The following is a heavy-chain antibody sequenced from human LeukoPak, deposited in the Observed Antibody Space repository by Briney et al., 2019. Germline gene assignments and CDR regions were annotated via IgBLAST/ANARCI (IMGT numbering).Heavy chain of an antibody. CDR3: AKADDFWSGYYPTPNWIDP. J-gene: IGHJ5*02. CDR2: ISGSGGST. D-gene: IGHD3-3*01. CDR1: GFTFSSYA. V-gene: IGHV3-23*01. Sequence: GGSLRLSCAASGFTFSSYAMSWVRQAPGKGLEWVSAISGSGGSTYYADSVKGRFTISRDNSKNTLYLQMNSLRAEDTAVYYCAKADDFWSGYYPTPNWIDPWGQGTLVTVSS.